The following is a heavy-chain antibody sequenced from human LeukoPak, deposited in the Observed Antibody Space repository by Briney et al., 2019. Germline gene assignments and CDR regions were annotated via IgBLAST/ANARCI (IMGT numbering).Heavy chain of an antibody. CDR1: GFTFSGYS. D-gene: IGHD4-17*01. CDR3: ARDWSTTVTTRNWFDP. CDR2: ISSSSSTI. Sequence: PGGSLRLSCAASGFTFSGYSMNWVRQAPGKGLEWVSYISSSSSTICYADSVKGRFTISRDNAKNSLYLQMNSLRAEDTAVYYCARDWSTTVTTRNWFDPWGQGTLVTVSS. V-gene: IGHV3-48*01. J-gene: IGHJ5*02.